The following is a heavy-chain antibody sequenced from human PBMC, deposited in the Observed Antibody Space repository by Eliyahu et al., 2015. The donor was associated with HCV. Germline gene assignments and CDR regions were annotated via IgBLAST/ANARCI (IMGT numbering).Heavy chain of an antibody. CDR3: AHRPKPQIVVVPAAQDYYFDY. J-gene: IGHJ4*02. CDR2: IYWDDDK. D-gene: IGHD2-2*01. Sequence: QITLKESGPTLVKPTQTLTLTCTFSGFSLSTSGVGXGWIRQPPGKALEWLALIYWDDDKRYSPSLKSRLTITKDTSKNQVVLTMTNMDPVDTATYYCAHRPKPQIVVVPAAQDYYFDYWGQGTLVTVSS. CDR1: GFSLSTSGVG. V-gene: IGHV2-5*02.